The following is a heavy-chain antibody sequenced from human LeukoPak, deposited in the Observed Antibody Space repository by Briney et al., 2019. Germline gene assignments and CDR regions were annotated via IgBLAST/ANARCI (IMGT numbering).Heavy chain of an antibody. CDR3: ARSGYSHRFDY. Sequence: NPSETLFLTCSGYGGSISYYFWSWIQQPPANGLEWIGYIYYSGGTKYNPSLKSRVTISVDTSKNQFSLKLSSVTAADTAVYYCARSGYSHRFDYWGQGTLVTVSS. V-gene: IGHV4-59*01. J-gene: IGHJ4*02. CDR2: IYYSGGT. D-gene: IGHD5-18*01. CDR1: GGSISYYF.